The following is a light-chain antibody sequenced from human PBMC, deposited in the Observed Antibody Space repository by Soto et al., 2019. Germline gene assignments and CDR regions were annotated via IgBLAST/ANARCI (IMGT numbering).Light chain of an antibody. J-gene: IGKJ5*01. CDR2: AAS. CDR1: QSISSY. CDR3: QQSYSTPIT. Sequence: DFQMTQSPSSLSASVGDRVTITCRASQSISSYLNWYQQKPGKAPKXLIYAASSLQSGVPSRFSGSGPGTDLTITISSLQPEDFATYYCQQSYSTPITFGQGTRLEI. V-gene: IGKV1-39*01.